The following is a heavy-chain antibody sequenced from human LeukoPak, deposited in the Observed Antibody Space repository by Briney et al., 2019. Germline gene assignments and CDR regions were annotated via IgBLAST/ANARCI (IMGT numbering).Heavy chain of an antibody. V-gene: IGHV3-23*01. CDR3: AKIGANVGF. D-gene: IGHD4/OR15-4a*01. Sequence: PGGSLRLSCAASGFTFSSYAMAWVRQAPGKGLEWVSAITGSGGTTYYADSVKGRFTISRDNSKNTLYLQMNSLRAEDTAVYYCAKIGANVGFWGQGTLVTVSS. CDR2: ITGSGGTT. J-gene: IGHJ4*02. CDR1: GFTFSSYA.